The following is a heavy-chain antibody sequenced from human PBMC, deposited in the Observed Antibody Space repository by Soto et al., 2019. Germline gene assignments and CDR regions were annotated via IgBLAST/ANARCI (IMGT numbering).Heavy chain of an antibody. Sequence: QVQLVQSGAEEKKSGASVKVSCKASGYTFTGYAMHWVRQAPGQRLEWMGWINAGNGNTKYSQKFQGRVTITRDTSASTAYMELSSLRSEDTAVYYSARAVAVPADFDYWGQGTLVTVSS. CDR2: INAGNGNT. D-gene: IGHD6-19*01. V-gene: IGHV1-3*05. J-gene: IGHJ4*02. CDR3: ARAVAVPADFDY. CDR1: GYTFTGYA.